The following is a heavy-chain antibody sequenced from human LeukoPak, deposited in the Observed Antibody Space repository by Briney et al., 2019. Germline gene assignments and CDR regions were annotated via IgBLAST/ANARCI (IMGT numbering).Heavy chain of an antibody. V-gene: IGHV3-11*01. CDR3: VRDQFLDY. Sequence: GGSLRLSCAASGFTFSSYWMSWIRQAPGKGLEWVSSISRGGSSKYSADAVKGRFTISRDNAKNSLDLQMDSLRPEDTAVYYCVRDQFLDYWGQGTLVTVSS. CDR2: ISRGGSSK. J-gene: IGHJ4*02. CDR1: GFTFSSYW.